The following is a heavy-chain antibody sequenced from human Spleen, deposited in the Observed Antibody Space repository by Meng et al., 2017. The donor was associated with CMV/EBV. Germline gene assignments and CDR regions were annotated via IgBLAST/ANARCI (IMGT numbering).Heavy chain of an antibody. Sequence: GEYLKISCAASGFTFSNYWMSWVRPAPGKGLECVANIKQDGSEKYYVDSVKGRFTISRDNAKISLYLQMDSLRAEYTAVYYCARVPNTTRIVVVIGWFDSWGQGTLVTVSS. CDR1: GFTFSNYW. J-gene: IGHJ5*01. CDR2: IKQDGSEK. D-gene: IGHD3-22*01. CDR3: ARVPNTTRIVVVIGWFDS. V-gene: IGHV3-7*01.